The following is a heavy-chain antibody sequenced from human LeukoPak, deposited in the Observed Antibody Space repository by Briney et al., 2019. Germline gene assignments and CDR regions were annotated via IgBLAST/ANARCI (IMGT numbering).Heavy chain of an antibody. CDR2: ISGSGGST. CDR1: GFTFSSYA. CDR3: AKAGSGWYYFDY. Sequence: GGSLRLSCAASGFTFSSYAMSWVRQAPGKGLEWVSAISGSGGSTYYADSVKGRFTISRGNSKNTLYLQMNSLRAEDTAVYYCAKAGSGWYYFDYWGQGTLVTVSS. D-gene: IGHD6-19*01. V-gene: IGHV3-23*01. J-gene: IGHJ4*02.